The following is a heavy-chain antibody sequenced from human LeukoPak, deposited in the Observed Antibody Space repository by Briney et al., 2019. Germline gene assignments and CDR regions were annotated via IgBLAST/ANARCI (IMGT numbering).Heavy chain of an antibody. CDR1: GFTVSSNY. V-gene: IGHV3-66*01. CDR2: IYSGGST. Sequence: PGGSLRLSCAASGFTVSSNYMSWVRRAPGKGLEWVSVIYSGGSTYYADSVKGRFTISRDNSKNTLYLQMNSLRAEDTAVYYCARDRTKFYYYYGMDVWGQGTTVTVSS. J-gene: IGHJ6*02. CDR3: ARDRTKFYYYYGMDV.